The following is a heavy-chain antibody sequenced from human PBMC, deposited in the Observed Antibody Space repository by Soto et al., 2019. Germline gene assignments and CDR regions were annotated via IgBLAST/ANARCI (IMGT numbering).Heavy chain of an antibody. J-gene: IGHJ4*02. CDR1: GFPFSSHW. CDR3: ATLNGYDY. D-gene: IGHD5-12*01. Sequence: EVRLMESGGGLVQPGGSLRLSCAASGFPFSSHWLQWVRQVPGRGLVWVSRIDNTGSSAIYADSVRGRFTVSRDNAKDTLYLHMNSLRAEDTAVYYCATLNGYDYWGQGTLVTVSS. V-gene: IGHV3-74*01. CDR2: IDNTGSSA.